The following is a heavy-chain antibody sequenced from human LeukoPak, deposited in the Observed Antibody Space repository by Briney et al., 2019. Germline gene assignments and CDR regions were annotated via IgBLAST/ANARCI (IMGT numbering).Heavy chain of an antibody. J-gene: IGHJ4*02. CDR3: VRDLGHSRHYFEY. D-gene: IGHD7-27*01. CDR1: GFPFNSFF. V-gene: IGHV3-7*01. Sequence: GGSLRLSCAASGFPFNSFFLNWVRLTPGREPEWVACISQDGSETFYMDSVRGRFIISRDNTKNSLYLQMDSLRAEDTAVYFCVRDLGHSRHYFEYWGQGALVTVSS. CDR2: ISQDGSET.